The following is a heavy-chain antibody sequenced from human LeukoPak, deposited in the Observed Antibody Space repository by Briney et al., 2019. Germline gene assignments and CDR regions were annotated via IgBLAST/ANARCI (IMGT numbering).Heavy chain of an antibody. CDR2: IIPILGIT. D-gene: IGHD2-8*01. CDR3: ARVEDCSNGICPFDY. J-gene: IGHJ4*02. Sequence: SVKVSCKASVGTFSSYAINWVRQAPGQELEWMGRIIPILGITNYAQKFQGRVTITADKSTSTAYMELSSLRSEDTAVYYCARVEDCSNGICPFDYWGQGTLVTVSS. V-gene: IGHV1-69*04. CDR1: VGTFSSYA.